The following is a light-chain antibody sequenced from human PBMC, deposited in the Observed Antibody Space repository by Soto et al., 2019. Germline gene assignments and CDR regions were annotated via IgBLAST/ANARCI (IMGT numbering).Light chain of an antibody. CDR1: QSIDSNY. CDR3: QHYGTSPGT. CDR2: GAS. Sequence: EIVLTQSPGTLSLSPVERATLSCRASQSIDSNYLGWYQQKPGQTPRLLIYGASSRATGIPDRFSGSGSGTDFTLTISRLEPEDFAVYYCQHYGTSPGTFGQGTKVEIK. V-gene: IGKV3-20*01. J-gene: IGKJ1*01.